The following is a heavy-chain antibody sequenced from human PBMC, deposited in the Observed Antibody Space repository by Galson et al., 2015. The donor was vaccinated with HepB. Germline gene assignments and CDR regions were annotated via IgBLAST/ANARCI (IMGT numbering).Heavy chain of an antibody. CDR1: GGTFSSYA. V-gene: IGHV1-69*13. CDR2: IIPIFGTA. J-gene: IGHJ5*02. CDR3: ARDSSPAYYDFWSGYNWFDP. D-gene: IGHD3-3*01. Sequence: SVKVSCKASGGTFSSYAISWVRQAPGHGLEWMGGIIPIFGTANYAQKFQGRVTITADESTSTAYMELSSLRSEDTAVYYCARDSSPAYYDFWSGYNWFDPWGQGTLVTVSS.